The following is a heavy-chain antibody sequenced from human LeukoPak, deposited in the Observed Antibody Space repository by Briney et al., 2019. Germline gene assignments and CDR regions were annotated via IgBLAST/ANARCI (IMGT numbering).Heavy chain of an antibody. Sequence: GGSLRLSCVASGLPIADFAMHWVRQAPGRGLEWVSLISGDGVSTFYADSVKGRFSISRDNSKNSLYLEMNSLRTEDAAMYYCAKESGKFDYWGQGTLVAVSS. CDR3: AKESGKFDY. V-gene: IGHV3-43*02. CDR1: GLPIADFA. CDR2: ISGDGVST. J-gene: IGHJ4*02.